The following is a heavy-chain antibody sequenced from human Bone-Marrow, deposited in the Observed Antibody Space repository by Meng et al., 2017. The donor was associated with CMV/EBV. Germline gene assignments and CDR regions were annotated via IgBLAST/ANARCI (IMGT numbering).Heavy chain of an antibody. J-gene: IGHJ4*02. D-gene: IGHD6-19*01. V-gene: IGHV4-59*01. CDR3: ARVKGIAVVGFDY. Sequence: SETLSLTCTVSGGSISSYYWSWIRQPPGKGLEWIGYIYYSGSTNYHPSLKSRVTISVDTSKNQFSLKLSSVTAADTAVYYCARVKGIAVVGFDYWGQGTLVTVSS. CDR1: GGSISSYY. CDR2: IYYSGST.